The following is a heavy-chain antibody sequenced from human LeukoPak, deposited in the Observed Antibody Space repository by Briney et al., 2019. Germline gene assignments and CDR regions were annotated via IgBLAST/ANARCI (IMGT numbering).Heavy chain of an antibody. CDR3: ARVISGTVTTEYFDL. CDR2: IYDSGST. D-gene: IGHD4-17*01. V-gene: IGHV4-31*03. Sequence: SETLSLTCSVSGGSISSGGYYWSWIRQHLGKGLEWIGYIYDSGSTYYNPSLKSRVTISPDTSKNQFSLKLSSVTAADTAVYYCARVISGTVTTEYFDLWGRGTLVTVSS. CDR1: GGSISSGGYY. J-gene: IGHJ2*01.